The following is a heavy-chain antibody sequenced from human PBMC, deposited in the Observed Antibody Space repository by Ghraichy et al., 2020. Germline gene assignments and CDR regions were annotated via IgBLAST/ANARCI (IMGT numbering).Heavy chain of an antibody. D-gene: IGHD3-9*01. CDR1: GFTFSSYA. Sequence: GGSLRLSCAASGFTFSSYAMSWVRQAPGKGLEWVSAISGSGGSTYYADSVKGRFTISRDNSKNTLYLQMNSLRAEDTAVYYCAKEPYDILTGYYEGNAFDIWGQGTMVTVSS. V-gene: IGHV3-23*01. CDR3: AKEPYDILTGYYEGNAFDI. CDR2: ISGSGGST. J-gene: IGHJ3*02.